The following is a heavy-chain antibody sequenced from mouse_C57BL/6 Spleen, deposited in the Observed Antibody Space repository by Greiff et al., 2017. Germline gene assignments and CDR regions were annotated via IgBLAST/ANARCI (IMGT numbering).Heavy chain of an antibody. Sequence: QVQLQQPGAELVKPGASVKLSCKASGYTFTSYWMHWVKQRPGQGLEWIGMIHPNSGSTNYNEKFKSKATLTVDKSSSTAYMQLSSLTSEDSAVYSCATITTGKGSTLFAYWGQGTLVTVSA. CDR2: IHPNSGST. V-gene: IGHV1-64*01. CDR3: ATITTGKGSTLFAY. CDR1: GYTFTSYW. D-gene: IGHD1-2*01. J-gene: IGHJ3*01.